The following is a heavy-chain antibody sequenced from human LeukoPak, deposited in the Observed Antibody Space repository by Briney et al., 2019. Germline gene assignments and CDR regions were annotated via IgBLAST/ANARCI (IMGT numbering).Heavy chain of an antibody. Sequence: SSETLSLTCTVSGGSISSYYWNWIRQPPGKGLEWIGYIYYSGSTNYNPSLKSRVTISVDTSKNQFSLKLSSVTAADTAVYYCARYVWGSYRFDYWGQGTLVTVSS. CDR3: ARYVWGSYRFDY. CDR2: IYYSGST. J-gene: IGHJ4*02. CDR1: GGSISSYY. D-gene: IGHD3-16*02. V-gene: IGHV4-59*01.